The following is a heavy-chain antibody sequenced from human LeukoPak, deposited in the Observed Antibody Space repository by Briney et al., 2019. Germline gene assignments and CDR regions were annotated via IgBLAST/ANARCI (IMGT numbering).Heavy chain of an antibody. V-gene: IGHV4-59*12. CDR2: IYYSGST. CDR1: GGSISSYY. D-gene: IGHD2-15*01. J-gene: IGHJ4*02. Sequence: PSETLSLTCTVSGGSISSYYWSWIRQPPGKRLEWIGYIYYSGSTNYNPSLKSRVIISVDTSKNQFSLELSSVTAADTAVYYCAREDRYCSGGSCYSWGQGTLVSVSS. CDR3: AREDRYCSGGSCYS.